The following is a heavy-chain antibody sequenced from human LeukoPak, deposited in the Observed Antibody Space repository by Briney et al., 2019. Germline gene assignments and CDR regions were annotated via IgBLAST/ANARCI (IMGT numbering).Heavy chain of an antibody. J-gene: IGHJ4*02. Sequence: SGGSLRLSCAASGFTFSDYWMSWVRQAPGKGLEWVATIKPGGSEKFHVDSVKGRFTISRDNAENSLSLQMNGLRAEDTAMYFCARDDLNYWGQGTLVTVSS. V-gene: IGHV3-7*01. CDR2: IKPGGSEK. CDR3: ARDDLNY. CDR1: GFTFSDYW.